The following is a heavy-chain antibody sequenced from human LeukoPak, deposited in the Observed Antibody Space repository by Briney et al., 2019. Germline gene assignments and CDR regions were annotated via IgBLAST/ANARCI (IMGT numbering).Heavy chain of an antibody. V-gene: IGHV3-7*01. J-gene: IGHJ5*02. CDR2: IKRDGSKK. D-gene: IGHD1-26*01. CDR3: ARDLGSSNSYYNWFDP. CDR1: GFTFSAYC. Sequence: GGSLRLSCAASGFTFSAYCMSWVRQAPGKGLEWVANIKRDGSKKYYVDSVEGQFTISRDNAKNSLYLQMNSLRAEDTAVYYCARDLGSSNSYYNWFDPWGQGTLVTVSS.